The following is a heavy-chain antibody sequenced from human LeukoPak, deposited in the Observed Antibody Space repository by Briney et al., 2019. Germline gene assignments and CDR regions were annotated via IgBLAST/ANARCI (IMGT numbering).Heavy chain of an antibody. D-gene: IGHD4-11*01. CDR1: GLTFSTYW. J-gene: IGHJ4*02. V-gene: IGHV3-7*01. CDR3: AKGGHYNFDY. CDR2: IKEDGSDK. Sequence: GGSLRLSCAASGLTFSTYWMKWVRQAPGKGLEWVASIKEDGSDKYYVDSVKGRFSISRDSAKNSLYLQMNSLRTEDTAVYYCAKGGHYNFDYWGQGTLVTVSS.